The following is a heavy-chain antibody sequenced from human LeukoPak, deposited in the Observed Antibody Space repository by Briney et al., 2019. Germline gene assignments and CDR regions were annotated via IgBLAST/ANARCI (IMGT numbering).Heavy chain of an antibody. V-gene: IGHV1-46*01. CDR1: GYSFTSNY. Sequence: GASVKVSCKASGYSFTSNYIHWVRQAPGQGLEWMGMIYPRDGSTSYAQKFQGRVTVTRDTSTSTVHMELSGLRSEDTAVYYCARDQEAFDYWGQGTGHRLL. CDR2: IYPRDGST. J-gene: IGHJ4*02. CDR3: ARDQEAFDY.